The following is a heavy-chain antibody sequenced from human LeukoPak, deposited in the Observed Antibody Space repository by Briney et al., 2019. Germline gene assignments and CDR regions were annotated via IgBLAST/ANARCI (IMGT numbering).Heavy chain of an antibody. V-gene: IGHV4-61*01. Sequence: PSETLSLTCTVSGGSVSSGSYYWSWIRQPPGKGLEWIGYIYYSGSTNYNPSLKSRVTISVDTSKNQFSLKLSSVTAADTAVYYCARVREGTVAGQGRFDYWGQGTLVTVSS. D-gene: IGHD2-8*02. CDR1: GGSVSSGSYY. CDR3: ARVREGTVAGQGRFDY. CDR2: IYYSGST. J-gene: IGHJ4*02.